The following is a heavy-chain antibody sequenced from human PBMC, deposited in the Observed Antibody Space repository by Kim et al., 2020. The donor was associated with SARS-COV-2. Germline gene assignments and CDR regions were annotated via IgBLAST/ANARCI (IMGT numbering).Heavy chain of an antibody. CDR3: ATGGVEMATIPAFDI. Sequence: DSVKGRFTISRHNSKNTLYLQMNSLRAEDTAVYYCATGGVEMATIPAFDIWGQGTMVTVSS. D-gene: IGHD5-12*01. J-gene: IGHJ3*02. V-gene: IGHV3-53*04.